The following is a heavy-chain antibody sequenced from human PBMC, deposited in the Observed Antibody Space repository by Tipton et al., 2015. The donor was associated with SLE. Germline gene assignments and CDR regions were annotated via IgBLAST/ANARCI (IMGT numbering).Heavy chain of an antibody. V-gene: IGHV3-33*03. J-gene: IGHJ6*02. CDR1: GFTFRSYG. D-gene: IGHD4-11*01. CDR3: ARTVSNNYGMDV. CDR2: IWYDGGNK. Sequence: SLRLSCAASGFTFRSYGMHWVRQAPGKGLEWVAVIWYDGGNKYYADSVKGRFTISRDTSKNTLYLQMNSLRAEDTAVYYCARTVSNNYGMDVWGQGTTVTVSS.